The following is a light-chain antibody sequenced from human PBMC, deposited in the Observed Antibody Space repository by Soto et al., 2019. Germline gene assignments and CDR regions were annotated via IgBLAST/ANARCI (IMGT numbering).Light chain of an antibody. CDR3: QQYDLLPWT. CDR2: AAS. Sequence: DIQMTQSPSSLSASVGDRVTITCQASQDITNFLNWYQQKTGKAPKLLIYAASNLETGVPSRFSGGGSGADFTFTISSLQPEDVATYYCQQYDLLPWTFGQGTKVEIK. CDR1: QDITNF. J-gene: IGKJ1*01. V-gene: IGKV1-33*01.